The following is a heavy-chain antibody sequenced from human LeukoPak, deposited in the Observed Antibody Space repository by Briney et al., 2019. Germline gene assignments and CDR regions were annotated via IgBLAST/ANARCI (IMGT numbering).Heavy chain of an antibody. D-gene: IGHD5-12*01. V-gene: IGHV3-23*01. Sequence: GGSLRLSCAASGFALRNYDINWVRQAPGKGLEWVSVIRGSSGSTYYADSVKGRFTISRDDSKNTLYLQMNSLRAEDTAVYYCAKEREYSGYEPLPNDYWGQGTLVTVSS. J-gene: IGHJ4*02. CDR1: GFALRNYD. CDR3: AKEREYSGYEPLPNDY. CDR2: IRGSSGST.